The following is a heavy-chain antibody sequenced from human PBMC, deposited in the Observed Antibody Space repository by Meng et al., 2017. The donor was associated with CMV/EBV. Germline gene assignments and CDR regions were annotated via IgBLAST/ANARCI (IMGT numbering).Heavy chain of an antibody. Sequence: SLKISCAAAECTFSSYGMHWVRQAPGRGLGWVSRINSDGSSTSYADSVKGRFTISRDNAKNTLYLQMNSLRAEDTAVYYCARALSCRLELYYGMDVWGQGTTVTVSS. J-gene: IGHJ6*02. CDR2: INSDGSST. CDR1: ECTFSSYG. V-gene: IGHV3-74*01. CDR3: ARALSCRLELYYGMDV. D-gene: IGHD3-10*01.